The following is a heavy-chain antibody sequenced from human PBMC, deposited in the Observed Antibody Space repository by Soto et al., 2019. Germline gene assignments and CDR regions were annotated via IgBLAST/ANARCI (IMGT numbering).Heavy chain of an antibody. CDR2: IKSKTDGGTM. V-gene: IGHV3-15*01. D-gene: IGHD5-12*01. Sequence: PGGSLRLSCAASGFTFSSYGMHWVRQAPGKGLEWVGRIKSKTDGGTMEYATPVKGRFAISRDDSRNTLYLQMNSLKNEDTGVYYCTTGGDIVVYWGQGTLVTVSS. CDR3: TTGGDIVVY. CDR1: GFTFSSYG. J-gene: IGHJ4*02.